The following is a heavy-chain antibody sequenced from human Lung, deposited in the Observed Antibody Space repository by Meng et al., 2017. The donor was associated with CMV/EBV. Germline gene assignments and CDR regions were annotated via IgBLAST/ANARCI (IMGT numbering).Heavy chain of an antibody. CDR2: INAYNGDT. CDR3: ARVEVGITSGDY. D-gene: IGHD1-26*01. V-gene: IGHV1-18*01. CDR1: GYTLSPFV. Sequence: VPRGRVGTEVRKLGDSVWVSCKASGYTLSPFVINWVRQSPGQGLECMGWINAYNGDTNYAQTLQGRVTMTTDTSTSTAYMELRSLRSDDTAVYYCARVEVGITSGDYWGQGTLVTVSS. J-gene: IGHJ4*02.